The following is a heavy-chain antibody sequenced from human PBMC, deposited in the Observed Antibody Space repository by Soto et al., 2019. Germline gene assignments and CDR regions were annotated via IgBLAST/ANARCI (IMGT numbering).Heavy chain of an antibody. J-gene: IGHJ1*01. CDR1: GDGFATNW. CDR3: ARQRGRSSGSAS. V-gene: IGHV5-51*01. CDR2: IFPDDSDT. Sequence: GESLKISCKVSGDGFATNWIAWVRQKSGQGLEYMGSIFPDDSDTRYSPSFQGQVTISVDKSISTAYLQWSNLKASDTAMYFCARQRGRSSGSASWGRGARVT. D-gene: IGHD6-25*01.